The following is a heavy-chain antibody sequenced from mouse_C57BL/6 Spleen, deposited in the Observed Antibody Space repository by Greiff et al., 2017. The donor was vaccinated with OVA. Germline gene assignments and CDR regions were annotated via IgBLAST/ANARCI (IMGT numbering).Heavy chain of an antibody. D-gene: IGHD1-1*01. CDR1: GYTFTDYY. V-gene: IGHV1-76*01. CDR2: IYPGSGNT. Sequence: VQLQQSGAELVRPGASVKLSCKASGYTFTDYYINWVKQRPGQGLEWIARIYPGSGNTYYNEKFKGKATLTAEKSSSTAYMQLSSLTSEDSAVYFCARIGTVRSFDYWGQGTTLTVSS. CDR3: ARIGTVRSFDY. J-gene: IGHJ2*01.